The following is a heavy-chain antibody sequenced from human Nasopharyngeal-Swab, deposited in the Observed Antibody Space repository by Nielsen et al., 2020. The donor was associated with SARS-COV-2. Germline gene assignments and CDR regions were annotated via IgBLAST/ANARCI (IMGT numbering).Heavy chain of an antibody. D-gene: IGHD3-9*01. CDR2: VYTSANT. CDR3: ARGRISDWTYSYYMDV. Sequence: SETLSLTCTVTSGSVGSYHWSWIRQPPGKAQEWIGFVYTSANTDYNPSLKSRGTISMDTSKNQFSLKLISVTAADTALYYCARGRISDWTYSYYMDVWGKGTTVTVSS. V-gene: IGHV4-59*02. CDR1: SGSVGSYH. J-gene: IGHJ6*03.